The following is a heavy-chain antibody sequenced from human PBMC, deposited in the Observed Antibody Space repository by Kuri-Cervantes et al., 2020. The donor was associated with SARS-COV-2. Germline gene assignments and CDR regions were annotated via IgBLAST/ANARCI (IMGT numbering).Heavy chain of an antibody. D-gene: IGHD6-19*01. CDR3: ARLGSSGWYSY. Sequence: GSLRLSCAVYGGSFSGYYWSWIRQPPGKGLEWIGSIYYSGSTYYNPSLKSRVTISVDTSKNQFSLKLSSVTAADTAVYYCARLGSSGWYSYWGQGTLVTVSS. V-gene: IGHV4-34*01. CDR2: IYYSGST. CDR1: GGSFSGYY. J-gene: IGHJ4*02.